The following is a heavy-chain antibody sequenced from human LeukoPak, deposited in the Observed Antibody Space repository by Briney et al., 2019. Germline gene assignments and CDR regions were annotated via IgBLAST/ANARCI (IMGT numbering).Heavy chain of an antibody. J-gene: IGHJ4*02. CDR1: GGSISSSSYY. D-gene: IGHD3-9*01. CDR3: ARHYFDWLLGENYFDY. CDR2: IYYSGST. V-gene: IGHV4-39*01. Sequence: PSETLSLTCTVSGGSISSSSYYWGWIRQPPGKGLEWIGSIYYSGSTYYNPSLKSRVTISVDTSKNQFSLKLSSVTAADTAVYYCARHYFDWLLGENYFDYWGQGTLVTVSS.